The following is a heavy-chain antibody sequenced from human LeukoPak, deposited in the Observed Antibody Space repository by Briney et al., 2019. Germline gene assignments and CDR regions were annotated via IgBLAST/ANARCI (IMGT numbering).Heavy chain of an antibody. CDR1: GFTFSSYG. V-gene: IGHV3-30*02. J-gene: IGHJ6*03. D-gene: IGHD6-6*01. Sequence: GGSLRLSCAASGFTFSSYGMHWVRQAPGKGLEWVAFIRYDGSNKYYADSVKGRFTISRDSSKNTLYLQMNSLRAEDTAVYYCAGGLAARPHYYYMDVWGKGTTVTVSS. CDR3: AGGLAARPHYYYMDV. CDR2: IRYDGSNK.